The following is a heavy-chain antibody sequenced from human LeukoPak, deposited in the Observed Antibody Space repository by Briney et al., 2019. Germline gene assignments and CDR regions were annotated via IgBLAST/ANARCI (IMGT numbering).Heavy chain of an antibody. V-gene: IGHV1-2*02. CDR1: GYTFTGYY. CDR2: INPNSGGT. Sequence: ASVKVSCKAPGYTFTGYYMHWVRQAPGQGLEWMGWINPNSGGTNYAQKFQSRVTIARDTSIRRAYMELSRLRSDDTAVYYCARTRGYCSGGSCQNTNYYYYGMDVWGQGTTVTVSS. J-gene: IGHJ6*02. D-gene: IGHD2-15*01. CDR3: ARTRGYCSGGSCQNTNYYYYGMDV.